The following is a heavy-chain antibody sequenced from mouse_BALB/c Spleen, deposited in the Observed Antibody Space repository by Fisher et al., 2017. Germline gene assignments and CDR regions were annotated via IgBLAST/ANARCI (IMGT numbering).Heavy chain of an antibody. CDR3: ARWYHAMDY. V-gene: IGHV1-69*02. Sequence: KFKGKATLTADKSSSTAYMQLSSPTSEDSAVYYCARWYHAMDYWGQGTSVTVSS. J-gene: IGHJ4*01. D-gene: IGHD1-1*02.